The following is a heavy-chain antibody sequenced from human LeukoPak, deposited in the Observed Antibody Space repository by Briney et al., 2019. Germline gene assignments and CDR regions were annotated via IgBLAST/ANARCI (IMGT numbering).Heavy chain of an antibody. CDR3: ATSTDWALDH. J-gene: IGHJ4*01. V-gene: IGHV3-72*01. D-gene: IGHD3-9*01. CDR2: VRNRVESDRI. Sequence: TGGSLRLSCSASGFSFSDHYIDWVRQAPGKGLEWLGRVRNRVESDRIEYAASVQGRFTISRDNSRNTVYLQMNSLRTEDTAVYYCATSTDWALDHWGQGTLVAVSS. CDR1: GFSFSDHY.